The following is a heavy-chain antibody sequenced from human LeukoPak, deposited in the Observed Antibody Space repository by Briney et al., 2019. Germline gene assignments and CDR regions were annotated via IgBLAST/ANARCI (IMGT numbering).Heavy chain of an antibody. Sequence: SQTLSLTCTVSGGSISSGSYYWSWIRQPAGKGLEWIGRIYTSGSTNYNPSLKSRVTISVDTSKNQFSLKLSSVTAADTAVYYCARNIAAAGGFDYWGQGTLVTVSS. V-gene: IGHV4-61*02. CDR3: ARNIAAAGGFDY. J-gene: IGHJ4*02. D-gene: IGHD6-13*01. CDR2: IYTSGST. CDR1: GGSISSGSYY.